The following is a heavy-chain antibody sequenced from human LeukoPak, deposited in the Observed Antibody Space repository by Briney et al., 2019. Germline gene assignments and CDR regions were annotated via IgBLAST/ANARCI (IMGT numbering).Heavy chain of an antibody. Sequence: PGGSLRLSCAASGFTVSSYAMHWVRQAPGKGLEWVAVISYDGSNKYYADSVKGRFTISRDNSKNTLYLQMNSLRAEDTAVYYCASTPYDFWSGYLNWFDPWGQGTLVTVSS. CDR1: GFTVSSYA. CDR3: ASTPYDFWSGYLNWFDP. D-gene: IGHD3-3*01. CDR2: ISYDGSNK. V-gene: IGHV3-30-3*01. J-gene: IGHJ5*02.